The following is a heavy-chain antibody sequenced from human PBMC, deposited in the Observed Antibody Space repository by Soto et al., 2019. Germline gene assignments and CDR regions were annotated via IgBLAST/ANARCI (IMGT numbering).Heavy chain of an antibody. CDR3: ASGVVGGVIVH. V-gene: IGHV3-74*01. J-gene: IGHJ5*02. CDR2: INNDETTT. CDR1: GFAFRSYW. Sequence: EVQLVESGGGLVQPGGSLRLSCAASGFAFRSYWMHWVRQVPGKGLVWVSRINNDETTTNYADSVKGRFTISRDNAENTLELKRNSMRVEDTAVYYCASGVVGGVIVHWGQGTLVTVSS. D-gene: IGHD3-16*01.